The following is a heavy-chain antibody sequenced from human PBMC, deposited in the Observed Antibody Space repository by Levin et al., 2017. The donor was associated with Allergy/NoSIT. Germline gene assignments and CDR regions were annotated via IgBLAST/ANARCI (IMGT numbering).Heavy chain of an antibody. V-gene: IGHV3-74*01. J-gene: IGHJ4*02. Sequence: GESLKISCAASGFTFSTYWMHWVRQAPGMGLVWVSRINSDGSTTNNADSVKGRFTISRDNAENTLYLQMNSLRAEDTAVYYCARERGDYWGQGTLVTVSS. CDR3: ARERGDY. CDR2: INSDGSTT. CDR1: GFTFSTYW.